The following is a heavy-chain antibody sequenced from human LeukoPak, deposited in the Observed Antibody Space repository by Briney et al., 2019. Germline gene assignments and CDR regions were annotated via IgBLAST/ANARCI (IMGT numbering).Heavy chain of an antibody. J-gene: IGHJ4*02. D-gene: IGHD1-1*01. CDR3: ARGQQLVILGLFDY. CDR1: GLTFSNYA. Sequence: GGSLRLSCAASGLTFSNYAMHWVRQAPGKGLEWVAVISYDGGNKYYADSVKGRFTISRDNSRNTLYLHMNSLRTEDTAMYYCARGQQLVILGLFDYWGQGTLVTVSS. V-gene: IGHV3-30-3*01. CDR2: ISYDGGNK.